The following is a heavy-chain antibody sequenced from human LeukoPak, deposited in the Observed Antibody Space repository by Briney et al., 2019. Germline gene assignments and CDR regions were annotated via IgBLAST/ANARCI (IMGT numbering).Heavy chain of an antibody. CDR3: ARSYTVTTSLWVYYYYYMDV. D-gene: IGHD4-11*01. Sequence: SETLSLTCAVYGGSFSGYYWSWIRQPPGKGLEWIGEINHSGSTNYNPSLKSRVNISVDTSKNQFSLKLSSVTAADTAVYYCARSYTVTTSLWVYYYYYMDVWGKGTTVTVSS. J-gene: IGHJ6*03. V-gene: IGHV4-34*01. CDR1: GGSFSGYY. CDR2: INHSGST.